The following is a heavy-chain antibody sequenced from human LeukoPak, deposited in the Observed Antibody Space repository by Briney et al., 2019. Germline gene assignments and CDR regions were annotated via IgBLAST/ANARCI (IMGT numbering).Heavy chain of an antibody. CDR2: ISGSGGDT. D-gene: IGHD2-8*01. CDR3: AKGDSGMVRRYYDY. Sequence: PGGSLRLSCAASGFMFNSYTMHWVRQAPGKGLEWVSVISGSGGDTYYADSVKGRLTISRDISKNTLYLQMNSLSAEDTAVYYCAKGDSGMVRRYYDYWGQGTLVTVSS. CDR1: GFMFNSYT. V-gene: IGHV3-23*01. J-gene: IGHJ4*02.